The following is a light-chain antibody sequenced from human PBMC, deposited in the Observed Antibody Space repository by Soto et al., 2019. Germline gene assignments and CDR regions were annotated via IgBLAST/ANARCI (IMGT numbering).Light chain of an antibody. CDR1: QSVSSSY. CDR3: QQYNNWPRT. Sequence: EVVMTQSPATLSVSPGEGATLYCRASQSVSSSYLAWYQQKPGKAPRLLIYGASSRATGIPDRFSGSGSGTEFTLTISSLQSEDFAVYYCQQYNNWPRTFGQGTKV. CDR2: GAS. V-gene: IGKV3D-15*01. J-gene: IGKJ1*01.